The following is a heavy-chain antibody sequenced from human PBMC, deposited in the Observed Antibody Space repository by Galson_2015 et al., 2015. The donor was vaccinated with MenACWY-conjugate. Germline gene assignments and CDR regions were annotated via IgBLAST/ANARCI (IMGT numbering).Heavy chain of an antibody. D-gene: IGHD1-26*01. J-gene: IGHJ6*02. V-gene: IGHV5-51*01. CDR3: ARHPPGGRGMDV. Sequence: QSGAEVKKPGESLTLSCKGTGYSFTNYWIAWVRQMPGIGLEWLGLIDPVDSNTRYSPSFQGQVSISSDKPISTAYLQWISLRASDTAMYYCARHPPGGRGMDVWGQGTTVTVSS. CDR2: IDPVDSNT. CDR1: GYSFTNYW.